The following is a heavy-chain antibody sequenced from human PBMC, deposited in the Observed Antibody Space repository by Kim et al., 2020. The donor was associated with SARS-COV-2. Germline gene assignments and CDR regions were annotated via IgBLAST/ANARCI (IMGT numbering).Heavy chain of an antibody. J-gene: IGHJ2*01. CDR3: ARGAKYYDYVGGPGASEGYFDL. Sequence: SETLSLTCTVSGGSISSGSYYWSWIRQPAGKGLEWIGRIYTSGSTNYNPSLKSRVTISVDTSKNQFSLKLSSVTAADTAVYYCARGAKYYDYVGGPGASEGYFDLWGRGTLVTVSS. CDR2: IYTSGST. CDR1: GGSISSGSYY. D-gene: IGHD3-16*01. V-gene: IGHV4-61*02.